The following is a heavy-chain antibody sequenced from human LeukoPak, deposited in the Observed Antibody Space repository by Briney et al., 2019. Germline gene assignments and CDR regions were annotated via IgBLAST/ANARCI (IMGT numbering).Heavy chain of an antibody. D-gene: IGHD2-2*01. CDR3: ARGRVVPAAMGFDY. CDR1: GGSISSYY. CDR2: IYYSGST. Sequence: PSETLSLTCTVSGGSISSYYWSWIRQPPGKGLKWIGYIYYSGSTNYNPSLKSRVTISVDTSKNQFSLKLSSVTAADTAVYYCARGRVVPAAMGFDYWGQGTLVTVSS. V-gene: IGHV4-59*01. J-gene: IGHJ4*02.